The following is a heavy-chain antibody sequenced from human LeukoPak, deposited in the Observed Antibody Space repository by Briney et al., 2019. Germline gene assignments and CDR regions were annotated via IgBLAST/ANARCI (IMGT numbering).Heavy chain of an antibody. CDR2: NIPIFGTA. CDR3: ARGDIVVVPAATAGWFDP. Sequence: GASVKVSCKASGGTFSSYAISWVRQAPGQGLEWMGGNIPIFGTANYAQKFQGRVTITADKSTSTAYMELSSLRSEDTAVYYCARGDIVVVPAATAGWFDPWGQGTLVTVSS. D-gene: IGHD2-2*01. J-gene: IGHJ5*02. CDR1: GGTFSSYA. V-gene: IGHV1-69*06.